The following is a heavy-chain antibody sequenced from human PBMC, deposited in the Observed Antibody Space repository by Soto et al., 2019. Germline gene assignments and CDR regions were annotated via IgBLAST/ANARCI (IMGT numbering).Heavy chain of an antibody. J-gene: IGHJ4*02. CDR3: AREVQVHTPAFVY. D-gene: IGHD3-10*01. CDR1: GGTFNTYA. Sequence: QVQLVQSGAEMKKPGSSVKVSCQSSGGTFNTYAMNWVRQAPGQGPEWMGDISPMFGAANYAPKFQGRVTIRADESTGTSYMQLSSLTSEDTALYFCAREVQVHTPAFVYWGQGTLVTVSS. V-gene: IGHV1-69*19. CDR2: ISPMFGAA.